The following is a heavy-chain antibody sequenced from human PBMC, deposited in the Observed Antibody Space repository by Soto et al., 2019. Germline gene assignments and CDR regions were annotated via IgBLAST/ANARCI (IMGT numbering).Heavy chain of an antibody. V-gene: IGHV1-3*01. D-gene: IGHD6-6*01. J-gene: IGHJ5*02. CDR3: ARDVGIAARPDWFDP. CDR2: INAGNGNT. CDR1: GYTFTGYA. Sequence: ASVKVSCKASGYTFTGYAMHWVRQAPGQRLEWMGWINAGNGNTKYSQKFQGRVTITRDTSAGTAYMELSSLRSEDTAVYYCARDVGIAARPDWFDPWGQGTLVTVSS.